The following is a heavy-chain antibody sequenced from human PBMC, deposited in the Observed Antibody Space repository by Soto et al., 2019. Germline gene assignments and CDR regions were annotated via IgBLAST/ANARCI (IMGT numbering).Heavy chain of an antibody. J-gene: IGHJ4*02. V-gene: IGHV4-34*08. CDR3: AGRYCTGGSCYRP. D-gene: IGHD2-15*01. CDR2: INHDGIT. Sequence: SETLSVTCAIAGGTFSGYGWSWIRQPPGKGLEWIGEINHDGITNYNPSLKSRVTISLDTSKNQFSLKLTSVTAADTAVYYCAGRYCTGGSCYRPWGQGTLVTVSS. CDR1: GGTFSGYG.